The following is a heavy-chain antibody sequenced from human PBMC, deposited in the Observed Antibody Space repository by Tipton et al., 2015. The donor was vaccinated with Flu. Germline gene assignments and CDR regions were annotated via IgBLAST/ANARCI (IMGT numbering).Heavy chain of an antibody. V-gene: IGHV4-38-2*01. CDR3: ARSTYYYGSGSSDY. J-gene: IGHJ4*02. Sequence: TLSLTCAVSDYSISSGYYWGWIRQPPGKGLEWIGCISHTGRTYYNPSLKSRVTISVDTAKNQFSQRLNSVTASDTAVYYCARSTYYYGSGSSDYWGQGTLVTVCS. CDR1: DYSISSGYY. CDR2: ISHTGRT. D-gene: IGHD3-10*01.